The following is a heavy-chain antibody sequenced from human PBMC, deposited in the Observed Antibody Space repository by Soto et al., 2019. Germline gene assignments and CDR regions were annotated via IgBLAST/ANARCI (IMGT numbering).Heavy chain of an antibody. Sequence: PSETLSLTCTVSGGSFSNSFYYWGWIRQPPGKGLEWIGSISSSGGTYDNPSLESRVTISVDMSKNQFSLKLSSVTAADTAVYYCARHNGPLYVGYYYDMDVWGQGTTVTVS. D-gene: IGHD3-16*01. V-gene: IGHV4-39*01. CDR1: GGSFSNSFYY. J-gene: IGHJ6*02. CDR2: ISSSGGT. CDR3: ARHNGPLYVGYYYDMDV.